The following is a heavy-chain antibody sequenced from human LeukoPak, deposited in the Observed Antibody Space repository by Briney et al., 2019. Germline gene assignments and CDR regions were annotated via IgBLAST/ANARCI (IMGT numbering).Heavy chain of an antibody. V-gene: IGHV1-69*04. J-gene: IGHJ6*02. Sequence: ASVTVSYKASGGTFRSYAISWVRQAPGQGLEWMGRIIPILGIANYAQKFQGRVTITADKSTSTACMVLSSLRSEDTAVYYCASPHSDYYYYGMDVWGQGTTVTVSS. CDR3: ASPHSDYYYYGMDV. CDR2: IIPILGIA. CDR1: GGTFRSYA. D-gene: IGHD6-13*01.